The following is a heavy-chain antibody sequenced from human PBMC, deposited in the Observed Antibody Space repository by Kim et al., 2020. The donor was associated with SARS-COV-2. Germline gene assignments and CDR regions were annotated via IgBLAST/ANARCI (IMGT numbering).Heavy chain of an antibody. CDR3: ARSVEGGMDV. Sequence: GGSLRLSCAASGFNFNPYTMHWVRQVPGKGLVWVSRITGDGGAISYADSVKARFTISRDNAKSTLFLQMNSLRVEDTAVYFCARSVEGGMDVWGQGTTV. CDR1: GFNFNPYT. V-gene: IGHV3-74*01. CDR2: ITGDGGAI. J-gene: IGHJ6*02.